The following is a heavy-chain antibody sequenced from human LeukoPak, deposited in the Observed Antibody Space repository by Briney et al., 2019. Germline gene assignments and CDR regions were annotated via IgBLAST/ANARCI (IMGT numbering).Heavy chain of an antibody. CDR1: GFTFSSYA. CDR3: AKDCSGGDCRDAFDS. V-gene: IGHV3-23*01. CDR2: ISGSGGST. D-gene: IGHD2-21*02. Sequence: GGSLRLSCAASGFTFSSYAMSWVRQAPGKGLEWVSAISGSGGSTYYADSVKGRFTISRDNSKNTLYLQMNSLRAEDTAVYYCAKDCSGGDCRDAFDSWGQGTMVTVSS. J-gene: IGHJ3*02.